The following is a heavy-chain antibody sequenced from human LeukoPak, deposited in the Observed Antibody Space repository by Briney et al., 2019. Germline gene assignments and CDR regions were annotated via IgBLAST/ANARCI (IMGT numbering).Heavy chain of an antibody. J-gene: IGHJ4*02. Sequence: GESLKISCQGSGYSFSSYWIGWVRQMPGKGLEWMVIIYPGDSHTRYSPSFQGQVTISADKSISTAYVQWSSLKASDTAMYYCARGSYCSSTSCQHFDYWGQGTLVTVSS. CDR2: IYPGDSHT. CDR3: ARGSYCSSTSCQHFDY. CDR1: GYSFSSYW. V-gene: IGHV5-51*01. D-gene: IGHD2-2*01.